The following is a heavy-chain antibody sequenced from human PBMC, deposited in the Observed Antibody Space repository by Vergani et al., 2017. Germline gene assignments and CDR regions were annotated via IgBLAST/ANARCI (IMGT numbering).Heavy chain of an antibody. CDR1: GGSINTGAYY. D-gene: IGHD3-10*01. Sequence: QVQLQESGPRLVRPSQTLSLTCTVSGGSINTGAYYWSWIRQPAGKGLEWIGRVYTSGMTNYNPSLKSRVTMSVDTSKSQFSLKLTSVTAGDTAVYFCARELSYYYGSGSDDYNPYYYEGMDVWGPGTTVTVSS. CDR2: VYTSGMT. V-gene: IGHV4-61*02. J-gene: IGHJ6*02. CDR3: ARELSYYYGSGSDDYNPYYYEGMDV.